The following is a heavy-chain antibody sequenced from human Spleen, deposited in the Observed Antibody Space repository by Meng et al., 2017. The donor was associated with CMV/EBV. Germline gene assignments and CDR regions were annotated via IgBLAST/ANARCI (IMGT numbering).Heavy chain of an antibody. D-gene: IGHD2-2*01. CDR3: ATQVDSSSLDFGL. CDR1: RFTFSPYW. J-gene: IGHJ2*01. CDR2: IHPSASDT. V-gene: IGHV5-51*01. Sequence: KVSRFTFSPYWIAWLRQKPGKGPEWMGIIHPSASDTRYSPSFQGQVTFSVDNSISTAYLRWRSLKVSDTAMYYCATQVDSSSLDFGLWGRGALVTVSS.